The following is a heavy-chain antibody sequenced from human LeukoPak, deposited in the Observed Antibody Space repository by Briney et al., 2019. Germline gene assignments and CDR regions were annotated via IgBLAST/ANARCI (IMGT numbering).Heavy chain of an antibody. D-gene: IGHD1-7*01. Sequence: SETLSLTCTVSGDSIINYYGSWTRQPPGKGLEWIGYVYYSGATRYNPSLRSRVTISVDTSNNQFSLTLTSMTAADTAVYYCGRILPSGTIDHWGQGTLVTVSS. CDR2: VYYSGAT. CDR1: GDSIINYY. CDR3: GRILPSGTIDH. V-gene: IGHV4-59*01. J-gene: IGHJ4*02.